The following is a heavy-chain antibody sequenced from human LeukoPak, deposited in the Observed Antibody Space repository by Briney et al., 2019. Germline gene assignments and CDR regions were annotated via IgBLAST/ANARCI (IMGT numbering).Heavy chain of an antibody. V-gene: IGHV1-69*13. CDR1: GGTFSSYA. CDR2: IIPIFGTA. Sequence: ASVKVSCKASGGTFSSYAISWVRQAPGQGLEWMGGIIPIFGTANYAQKFQGRVTITADESTSTAYMELSSLRSGDTAVYYCARAKGSSSGGNFDYWGQGTLVTVSS. J-gene: IGHJ4*02. CDR3: ARAKGSSSGGNFDY. D-gene: IGHD6-6*01.